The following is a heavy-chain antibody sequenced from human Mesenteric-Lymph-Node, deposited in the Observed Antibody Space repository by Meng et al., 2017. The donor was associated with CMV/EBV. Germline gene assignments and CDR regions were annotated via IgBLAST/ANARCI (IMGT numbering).Heavy chain of an antibody. V-gene: IGHV1-8*02. CDR2: VHPTSGNT. CDR1: FTPSD. D-gene: IGHD2-2*03. J-gene: IGHJ4*02. Sequence: FTPSDLHWVRQATGQGLEWMGRVHPTSGNTAYAQKFQGRVTMTRNTSVSTAYMELGSLRSEDTAIYYCARGLLNGYCTTTSCHLLGYWGQGTLVTVSS. CDR3: ARGLLNGYCTTTSCHLLGY.